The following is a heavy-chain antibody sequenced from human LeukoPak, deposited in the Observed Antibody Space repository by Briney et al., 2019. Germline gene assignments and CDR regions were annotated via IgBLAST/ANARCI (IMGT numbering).Heavy chain of an antibody. Sequence: GGSLRLSCAASGFTFDDYAMPWVRQAPGKGLEWVSGISWNSGSIGYADSVKGRFTICRDNTKSSLYLQMNSLRAEDTALYYXXXXXXXXXYDSSGSFDFWGQGTLVTVSS. CDR1: GFTFDDYA. CDR2: ISWNSGSI. V-gene: IGHV3-9*01. J-gene: IGHJ4*02. D-gene: IGHD3-22*01. CDR3: XXXXXXXXYDSSGSFDF.